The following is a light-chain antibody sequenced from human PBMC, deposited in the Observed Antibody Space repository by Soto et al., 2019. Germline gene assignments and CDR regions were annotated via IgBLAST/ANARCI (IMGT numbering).Light chain of an antibody. V-gene: IGKV1-39*01. J-gene: IGKJ4*01. CDR2: AAT. CDR1: QSISNH. CDR3: QQSYSTPLT. Sequence: DIQMTQSPSSLSASVGDRVIITCRASQSISNHLNWYQQKPGKAPKLLIYAATSLQSGVPSRFSGSGSGTDFTLTISSLQPEDFATYYCQQSYSTPLTFGGGTKVDIK.